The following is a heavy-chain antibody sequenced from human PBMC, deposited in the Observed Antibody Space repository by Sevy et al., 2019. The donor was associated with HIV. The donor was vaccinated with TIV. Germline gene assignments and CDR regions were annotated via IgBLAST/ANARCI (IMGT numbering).Heavy chain of an antibody. CDR2: GNWNGGST. Sequence: GGSLRLSCAASGFTFDDYGMSWVRQAPGKGLEWVSGGNWNGGSTAYADSVKGRFTISRDNAKNSLYLQMNNLRAEDTALYYCARVSGQQLVGGSFDYWGQGTLVTVSS. CDR3: ARVSGQQLVGGSFDY. V-gene: IGHV3-20*04. J-gene: IGHJ4*02. D-gene: IGHD6-13*01. CDR1: GFTFDDYG.